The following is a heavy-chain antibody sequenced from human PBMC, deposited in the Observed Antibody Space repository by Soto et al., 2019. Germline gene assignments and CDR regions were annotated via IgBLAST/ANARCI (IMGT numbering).Heavy chain of an antibody. Sequence: QVQLVESGGGVVQPGRSLRLSCAASGFTFSSYAMHWVRQAPGKGLEWVAVISYDGSNKYYADSVKGRFTISRDNSKNSLYLQMNSVRSEDRGVYYCARGGTTGMTGWFDPWGQGTLVTVSS. CDR2: ISYDGSNK. V-gene: IGHV3-30-3*01. CDR3: ARGGTTGMTGWFDP. D-gene: IGHD1-1*01. J-gene: IGHJ5*02. CDR1: GFTFSSYA.